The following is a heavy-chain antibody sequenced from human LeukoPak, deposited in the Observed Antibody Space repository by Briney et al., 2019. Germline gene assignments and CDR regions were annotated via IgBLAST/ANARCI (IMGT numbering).Heavy chain of an antibody. V-gene: IGHV1-69*05. D-gene: IGHD6-13*01. Sequence: SVKVSCKASGGTFISYAISWVRQAPGQGLEWMGGIIPIFGTANYAQKFQGRVTITTDESTSTAYMELSSLRSEDTAVYYCASNRIAAAGMDFDYWGQGTLVTVSS. CDR1: GGTFISYA. CDR3: ASNRIAAAGMDFDY. J-gene: IGHJ4*02. CDR2: IIPIFGTA.